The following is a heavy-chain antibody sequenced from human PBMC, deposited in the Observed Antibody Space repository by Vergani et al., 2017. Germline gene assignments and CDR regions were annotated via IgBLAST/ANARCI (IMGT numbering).Heavy chain of an antibody. V-gene: IGHV3-30*02. CDR1: GFTFSSYG. CDR3: AKDRQDIVVVPAAMPYYYYGMDV. CDR2: IRYEGSNK. D-gene: IGHD2-2*01. J-gene: IGHJ6*02. Sequence: QVQLVESGGGVVQPGGSLRLSCAASGFTFSSYGMHWVRQAPGKGLEWVAFIRYEGSNKYYADSVKGRFTISRDNSKNTLYLQMNSLRAEDTAVYYCAKDRQDIVVVPAAMPYYYYGMDVWGQGTTVTVSS.